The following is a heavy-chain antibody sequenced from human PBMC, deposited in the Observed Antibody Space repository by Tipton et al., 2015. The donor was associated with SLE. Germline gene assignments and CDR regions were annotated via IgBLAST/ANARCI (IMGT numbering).Heavy chain of an antibody. CDR3: ARGLFYVGGGYNWFDP. CDR1: GGSFSGYY. Sequence: TLSLTCAVYGGSFSGYYWSWIRQPPGKGLEWIGEINHSGSTNYNPSLKSRVTISVDTSKNQFSLKLSSVTAADTAVYYCARGLFYVGGGYNWFDPWGQGTLVTASS. D-gene: IGHD2/OR15-2a*01. J-gene: IGHJ5*02. V-gene: IGHV4-34*01. CDR2: INHSGST.